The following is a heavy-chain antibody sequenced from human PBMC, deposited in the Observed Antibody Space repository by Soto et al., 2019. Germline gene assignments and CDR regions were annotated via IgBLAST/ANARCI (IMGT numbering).Heavy chain of an antibody. CDR2: IYYIGST. J-gene: IGHJ4*02. CDR1: GGSIRSYY. Sequence: QVQLQESGPGLVKPSETLSLTCTVSGGSIRSYYWSWIRQPPGKGLEWIGYIYYIGSTNYNPSLKSRVTISVDTSKNQFSLKLSSVTAADTAVYYCARLFGGYDLYDYWGQGTLVTVSS. D-gene: IGHD5-12*01. CDR3: ARLFGGYDLYDY. V-gene: IGHV4-59*01.